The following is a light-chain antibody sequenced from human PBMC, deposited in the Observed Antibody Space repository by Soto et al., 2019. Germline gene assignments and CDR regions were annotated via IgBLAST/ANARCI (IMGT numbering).Light chain of an antibody. CDR1: QSVDNN. V-gene: IGKV3-15*01. Sequence: EIVMTQSPVTLSASPGESATLSCRASQSVDNNVAWYQQKPGQAPRLLIVGSFARATGIPARFSGSGSGSEFTLTISGLQSEDFAVYYCQQRTRWPMTFGQGTRLEIK. CDR3: QQRTRWPMT. J-gene: IGKJ5*01. CDR2: GSF.